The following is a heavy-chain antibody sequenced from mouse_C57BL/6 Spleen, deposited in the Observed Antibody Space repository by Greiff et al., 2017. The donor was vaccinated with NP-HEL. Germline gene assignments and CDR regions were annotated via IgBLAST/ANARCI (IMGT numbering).Heavy chain of an antibody. V-gene: IGHV5-17*01. CDR2: ISSGSSTI. CDR1: GFTVSDYG. CDR3: ARGDYYGSSPFAY. Sequence: LVVESGGGLVKPGGSLKLSCAASGFTVSDYGMHWVRQAPEKGLEWVAYISSGSSTIYYADTVKGRFTISRDNAKNTLFLQMTSLRSEDTAMYYCARGDYYGSSPFAYWGQGTLVTVSA. J-gene: IGHJ3*01. D-gene: IGHD1-1*01.